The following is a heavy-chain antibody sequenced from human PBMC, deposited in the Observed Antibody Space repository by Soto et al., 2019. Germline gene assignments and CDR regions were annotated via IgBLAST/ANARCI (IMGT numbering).Heavy chain of an antibody. V-gene: IGHV3-23*01. CDR1: GFTFSSYA. Sequence: GGSLRLSCAASGFTFSSYAMNWVRQAPGKGLEWVSAISGSGGTTYYADSVKGRFTISRDNSKNTLYLQMNSLRAEDTAVYYCAKADGGYRYGNYHDYGMDVWGQGTTVTVSS. CDR2: ISGSGGTT. D-gene: IGHD5-18*01. CDR3: AKADGGYRYGNYHDYGMDV. J-gene: IGHJ6*02.